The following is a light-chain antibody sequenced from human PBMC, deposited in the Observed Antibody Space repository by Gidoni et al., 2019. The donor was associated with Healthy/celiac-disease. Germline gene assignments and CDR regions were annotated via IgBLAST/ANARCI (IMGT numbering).Light chain of an antibody. CDR3: AAWDDSLNGVV. J-gene: IGLJ2*01. V-gene: IGLV1-44*01. Sequence: QSVLTQPPSASGTPGQRVTISCSGSSPNIGSNTVNWYQQLPGTAPKLLIYSNNQRPSGVPDRFPGSKSGTSASLAISGLQSEDEADYYCAAWDDSLNGVVFGGGTKLTVL. CDR1: SPNIGSNT. CDR2: SNN.